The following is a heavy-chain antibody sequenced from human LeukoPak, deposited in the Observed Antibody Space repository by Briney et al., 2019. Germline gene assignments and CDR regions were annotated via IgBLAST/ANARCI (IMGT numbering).Heavy chain of an antibody. V-gene: IGHV4-59*02. CDR1: GGSVSSYY. Sequence: SETLSLTCSVSGGSVSSYYWSWIRQPPGKGLEWIGFFQDGGSTVYNPSFKSRVTISVDTSKNQVYLKLTSVTAADTAVYFCAKFYFDSSGYYDVFDIWGQGTMVTVSS. CDR2: FQDGGST. CDR3: AKFYFDSSGYYDVFDI. J-gene: IGHJ3*02. D-gene: IGHD3-22*01.